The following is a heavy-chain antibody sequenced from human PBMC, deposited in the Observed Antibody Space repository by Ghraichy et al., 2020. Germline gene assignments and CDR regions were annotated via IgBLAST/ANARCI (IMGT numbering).Heavy chain of an antibody. D-gene: IGHD3-16*01. CDR3: AKIQKRGEPLYDACDI. CDR2: ISGGGGST. V-gene: IGHV3-23*01. J-gene: IGHJ3*02. Sequence: GGSLRLSCAASGFTFSSYSMSWVRQAPGKGLEWVAFISGGGGSTYYADSVRGRFTISRDNSKNSGYLQMNSLRAEDTAVYYCAKIQKRGEPLYDACDIWGQGTMVTVSS. CDR1: GFTFSSYS.